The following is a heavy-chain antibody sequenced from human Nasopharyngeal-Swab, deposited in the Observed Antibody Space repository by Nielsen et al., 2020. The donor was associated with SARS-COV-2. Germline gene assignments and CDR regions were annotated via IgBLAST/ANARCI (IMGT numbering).Heavy chain of an antibody. CDR1: GGSMSSSSEY. Sequence: SETLSLTCTVSGGSMSSSSEYWAWIRQPPGKGLEWIGSVSYSGRTFYNPSLKSRLTISVDKSKNQFSLQLSSVTAADTAVYYCVRSSSWYYFDYWAQGTQVTVSS. D-gene: IGHD6-13*01. CDR3: VRSSSWYYFDY. J-gene: IGHJ4*02. CDR2: VSYSGRT. V-gene: IGHV4-39*01.